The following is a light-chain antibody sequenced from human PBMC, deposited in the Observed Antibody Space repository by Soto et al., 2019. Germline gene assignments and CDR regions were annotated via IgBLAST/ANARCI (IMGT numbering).Light chain of an antibody. CDR1: QTVSSSY. CDR2: GAS. J-gene: IGKJ2*01. CDR3: QQYGSSPYT. V-gene: IGKV3-20*01. Sequence: PGERATLSCRASQTVSSSYLAWYQQKPGQAPRLLIHGASSRATGIPDRFSGSGSGTDFTLTISRLEPEDFAVYYCQQYGSSPYTFGQGPKLEIK.